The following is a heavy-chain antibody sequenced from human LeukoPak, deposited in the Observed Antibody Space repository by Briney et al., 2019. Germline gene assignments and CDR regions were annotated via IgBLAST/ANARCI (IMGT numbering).Heavy chain of an antibody. CDR1: GYTFTGYY. Sequence: ASVKVSCKASGYTFTGYYMRWVRQAPGQGLEWMGWINPNSGGTNYAQKFQGRVTMTRDTSISTAYMELSRLRSDDTAVYYCARAPYDSSGYYFDWGQGTLVTVSS. CDR3: ARAPYDSSGYYFD. V-gene: IGHV1-2*02. J-gene: IGHJ4*02. D-gene: IGHD3-22*01. CDR2: INPNSGGT.